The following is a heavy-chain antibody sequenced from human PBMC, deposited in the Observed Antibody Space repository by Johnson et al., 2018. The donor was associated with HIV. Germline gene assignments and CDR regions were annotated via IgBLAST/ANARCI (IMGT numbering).Heavy chain of an antibody. V-gene: IGHV3-30*04. CDR3: ARDPGPFREYHGDAFDI. Sequence: QVQLVESGGGVVQPGRSLRLSCAASGFTFSSYAMHWVRQAPGKGLEWVAVISYDGSNKYYADSVKGRFTISRDSSKDTLYVQMNSLRGEDTAVYYCARDPGPFREYHGDAFDIWGQGTVVTVSS. CDR2: ISYDGSNK. J-gene: IGHJ3*02. CDR1: GFTFSSYA. D-gene: IGHD3-10*01.